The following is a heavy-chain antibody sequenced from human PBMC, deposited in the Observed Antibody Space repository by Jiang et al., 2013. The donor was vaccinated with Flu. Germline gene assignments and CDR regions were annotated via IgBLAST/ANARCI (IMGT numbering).Heavy chain of an antibody. J-gene: IGHJ2*01. Sequence: GPGLVKPSGTLSLTCAVSGGSISSSNWWSWVRQPPGKGLEWIGEIYHSGSTNYNPSLKSRVTISVDKSKNQFSLKLSSVTAADTAVYYCAALDILTGYGRRSPNWYFDLWGRGTLVTVSS. V-gene: IGHV4-4*02. D-gene: IGHD3-9*01. CDR3: AALDILTGYGRRSPNWYFDL. CDR1: GGSISSSNW. CDR2: IYHSGST.